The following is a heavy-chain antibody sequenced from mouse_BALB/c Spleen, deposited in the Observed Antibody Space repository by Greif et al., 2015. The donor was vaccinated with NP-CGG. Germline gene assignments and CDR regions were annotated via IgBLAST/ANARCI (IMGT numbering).Heavy chain of an antibody. CDR1: GYTFTSYY. CDR3: TRSTYNAMDY. Sequence: QVQLKESGAELVKPGASVELSCKASGYTFTSYYMYWVKQRPGQGLEWIGGINPTNGGTNFNEKFKSKATLTVDKSSSTAYMQLSSLTSEDSAVYYCTRSTYNAMDYWGQGTSVTVSS. V-gene: IGHV1S81*02. D-gene: IGHD6-1*01. CDR2: INPTNGGT. J-gene: IGHJ4*01.